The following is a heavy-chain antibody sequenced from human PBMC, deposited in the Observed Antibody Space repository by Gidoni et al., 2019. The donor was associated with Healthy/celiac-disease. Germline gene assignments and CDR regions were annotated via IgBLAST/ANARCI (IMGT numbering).Heavy chain of an antibody. V-gene: IGHV5-51*01. CDR2: IYPGDSAT. D-gene: IGHD6-19*01. J-gene: IGHJ6*02. CDR1: GYSFTSYW. Sequence: EVQLVQYGAEVKKPGESLKSSCKGSGYSFTSYWIGWVRQIPGKGLEGMGIIYPGDSATRYSPSFQGQVTISADKSISTAYLQWSRLKASDTAMYYCARHRRARAVAGGYYYYCMDVWGQGTTVTVSS. CDR3: ARHRRARAVAGGYYYYCMDV.